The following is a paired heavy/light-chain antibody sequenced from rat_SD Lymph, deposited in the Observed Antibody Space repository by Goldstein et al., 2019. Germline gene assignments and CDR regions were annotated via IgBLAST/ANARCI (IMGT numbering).Light chain of an antibody. CDR1: EDIYNG. Sequence: DIQMTQSPASLSASLGETVTIECRASEDIYNGLAWYQQKPGKSPQLLIYNANSLHTGVPSRFSGSGSGTQYSLKINSLQSEDVASYFCQQYYDYPYTFGAGTKLELK. J-gene: IGKJ2-3*01. V-gene: IGKV12S36*01. CDR2: NAN. CDR3: QQYYDYPYT.
Heavy chain of an antibody. J-gene: IGHJ3*01. Sequence: EVKLVESGGGLVQPGRSLKLSCAASGFSFNDYWMGWVRQAPGKGLEWIGEINQDSSTINYTPSLKDKFTISRDNAQNTLYLQMSKLGSEDTAIYYCARDGYTTDYYYENWFAYWGQGTLVTVSS. D-gene: IGHD1-6*01. CDR3: ARDGYTTDYYYENWFAY. V-gene: IGHV4-2*01. CDR2: INQDSSTI. CDR1: GFSFNDYW.